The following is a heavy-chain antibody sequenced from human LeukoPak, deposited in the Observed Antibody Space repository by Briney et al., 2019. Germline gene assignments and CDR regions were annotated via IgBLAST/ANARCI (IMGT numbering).Heavy chain of an antibody. CDR2: IYSGGST. CDR3: ATEVTDTTGWYYYGMDV. J-gene: IGHJ6*02. CDR1: GFTVSSNY. Sequence: GGSLRLSCAASGFTVSSNYVSWVRQAPGKGLEWVSIIYSGGSTYYADSVKGRFTISRDKSKSTLLLQMNSLRAEDTGVYCCATEVTDTTGWYYYGMDVWGQGTTATVSS. V-gene: IGHV3-53*01. D-gene: IGHD2/OR15-2a*01.